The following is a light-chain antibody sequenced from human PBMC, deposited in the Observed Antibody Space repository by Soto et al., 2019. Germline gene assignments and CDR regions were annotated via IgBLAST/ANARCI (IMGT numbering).Light chain of an antibody. CDR3: QQTLSVPRT. V-gene: IGKV1-33*01. J-gene: IGKJ1*01. CDR1: QDIGDY. CDR2: DAS. Sequence: DIQMTQSPSSLSASVGDRVTITCQASQDIGDYLNWYQQTPGKAPKLLIYDASNLETGVPSRFRGSGSGTDFTFTISSLQPEDIATYYCQQTLSVPRTFGLGTKVEIK.